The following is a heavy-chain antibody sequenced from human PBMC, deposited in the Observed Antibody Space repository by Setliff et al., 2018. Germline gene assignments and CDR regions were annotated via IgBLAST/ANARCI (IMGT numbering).Heavy chain of an antibody. CDR2: ISPYSGNT. J-gene: IGHJ4*02. Sequence: AASVKVSCKTSGFRFTNFGFSWVRQAPGQGLEWLGSISPYSGNTNYPQWLQGRVTMTTDTSATTVYMELKSLRSDDTAVYYCVRGQGPRTVVAIPFDHWGQGTLVTAPQ. CDR3: VRGQGPRTVVAIPFDH. V-gene: IGHV1-18*01. CDR1: GFRFTNFG. D-gene: IGHD3-22*01.